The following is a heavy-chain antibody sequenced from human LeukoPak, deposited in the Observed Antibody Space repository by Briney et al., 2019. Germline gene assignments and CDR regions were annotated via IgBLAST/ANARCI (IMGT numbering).Heavy chain of an antibody. CDR3: TRGVRYQLLYAHGYYYMDV. D-gene: IGHD2-2*02. CDR1: GYTFTSYD. CDR2: MNPNNGNT. J-gene: IGHJ6*03. Sequence: ASVKVSCKASGYTFTSYDINWVRQATGQGLEWMGWMNPNNGNTDYAQEFQGRVTLTRNTSISTAYMELSSLRSEDTAVYYCTRGVRYQLLYAHGYYYMDVWGKGTTVTVSS. V-gene: IGHV1-8*01.